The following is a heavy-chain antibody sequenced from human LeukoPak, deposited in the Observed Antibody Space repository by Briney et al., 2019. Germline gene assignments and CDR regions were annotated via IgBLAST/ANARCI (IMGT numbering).Heavy chain of an antibody. D-gene: IGHD2-2*01. CDR1: GFTFSSYA. Sequence: GGALRLSCAASGFTFSSYAMHWVRQAPGKGLEWVAVISYDGSNKYYADSVKGRFTISRDNSKNTLYLQMNSLRAEDTAVYYCAKNTEDIVVVPAAIYMDVWGKGTTVTVSS. V-gene: IGHV3-30-3*02. CDR2: ISYDGSNK. CDR3: AKNTEDIVVVPAAIYMDV. J-gene: IGHJ6*03.